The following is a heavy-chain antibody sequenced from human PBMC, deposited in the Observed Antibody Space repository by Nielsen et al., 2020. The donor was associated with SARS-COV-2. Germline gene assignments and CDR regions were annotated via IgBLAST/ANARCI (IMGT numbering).Heavy chain of an antibody. J-gene: IGHJ6*02. D-gene: IGHD6-13*01. Sequence: GGSLRLSCAASGFTFSSYWMHWVRQAPGKGLVWVSRINSDGSSTSYADSVKGRFTISRDNSKNTLYLQMNSLRAEDTAVYYCAKESSSWGGMDVWGQGTTVTVSS. CDR2: INSDGSST. CDR3: AKESSSWGGMDV. CDR1: GFTFSSYW. V-gene: IGHV3-74*01.